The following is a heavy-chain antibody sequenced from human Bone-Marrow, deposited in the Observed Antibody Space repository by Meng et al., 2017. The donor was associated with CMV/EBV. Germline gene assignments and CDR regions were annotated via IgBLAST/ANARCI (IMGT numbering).Heavy chain of an antibody. J-gene: IGHJ6*02. Sequence: GGSLRLSCAASGFTFSSYAMSWVRQAPGKGLEWVSAISGSGGSTYYADSVKGRFTISRDNSKNTLYLQMNSLRAEGTAVYYCAKYDLAHYYGMDVWGQGTTVTVSS. CDR3: AKYDLAHYYGMDV. D-gene: IGHD1-1*01. CDR1: GFTFSSYA. CDR2: ISGSGGST. V-gene: IGHV3-23*01.